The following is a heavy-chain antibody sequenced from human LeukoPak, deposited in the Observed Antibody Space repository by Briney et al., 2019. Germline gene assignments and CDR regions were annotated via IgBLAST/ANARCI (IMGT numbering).Heavy chain of an antibody. Sequence: ASVKVSCKTSGYTFTGYYIHWVRQAPGQGLEWMGWINPNSGGTNYPQKFQGRVTMTRDTSITTAYMELSSLRSDDTAVYYCARAGVRYYYDSSGYYLDFDFWGQGNLVTVSS. D-gene: IGHD3-22*01. CDR2: INPNSGGT. CDR3: ARAGVRYYYDSSGYYLDFDF. V-gene: IGHV1-2*02. J-gene: IGHJ4*02. CDR1: GYTFTGYY.